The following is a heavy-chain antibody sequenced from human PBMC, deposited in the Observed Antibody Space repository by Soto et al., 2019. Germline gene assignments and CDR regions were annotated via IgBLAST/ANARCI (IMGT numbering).Heavy chain of an antibody. D-gene: IGHD4-4*01. Sequence: PGESLKISCKGSXYSVISYWIGWVRQMPGKGLEWMGIIYPGDSDTRYSPSFQGQVTISADKSISTAYLQWSSLKASDTAMYYCARLELVEMATLTHYGMDVWGQGTTVTVSS. J-gene: IGHJ6*02. CDR2: IYPGDSDT. V-gene: IGHV5-51*01. CDR1: XYSVISYW. CDR3: ARLELVEMATLTHYGMDV.